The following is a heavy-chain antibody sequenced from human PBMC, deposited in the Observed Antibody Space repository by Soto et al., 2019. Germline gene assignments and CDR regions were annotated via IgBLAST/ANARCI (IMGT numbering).Heavy chain of an antibody. Sequence: GGSLRLSCEGSGFTFTDYIMLWVRQAPGKGLEWVSYISSTSNIAFYVDSVEGRFTTSRDNAKNSLYLQMNSLRDEDTAVYYCASCYGDYEFPCEYWGQGTMVTV. CDR1: GFTFTDYI. J-gene: IGHJ4*02. D-gene: IGHD4-17*01. CDR3: ASCYGDYEFPCEY. V-gene: IGHV3-21*05. CDR2: ISSTSNIA.